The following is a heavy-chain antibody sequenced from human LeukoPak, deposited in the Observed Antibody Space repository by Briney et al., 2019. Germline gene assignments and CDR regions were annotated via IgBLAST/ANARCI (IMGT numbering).Heavy chain of an antibody. Sequence: GGSLRLSCAASGFTFSSYGIHWVRQAPGKGLEWVAFIRFDGSNKYYADSVKGRFTISRDNSKNTLYLQMNSLRAEDTAVYYCAKGSNYWYYYMDVWGKGTTVTVSS. CDR2: IRFDGSNK. CDR3: AKGSNYWYYYMDV. J-gene: IGHJ6*03. D-gene: IGHD2-2*01. CDR1: GFTFSSYG. V-gene: IGHV3-30*02.